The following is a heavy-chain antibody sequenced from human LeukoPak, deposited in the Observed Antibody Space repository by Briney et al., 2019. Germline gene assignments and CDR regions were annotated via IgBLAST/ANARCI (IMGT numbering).Heavy chain of an antibody. D-gene: IGHD2-15*01. CDR2: IYHSGST. V-gene: IGHV4-38-2*01. J-gene: IGHJ6*04. CDR3: ARGGYCSGGSCYFGYYYYYGMDD. Sequence: SETLSLTCAVSGYSISSGYYWGWIRQPPGKGLEWIGSIYHSGSTYYNPSLKSRVTVSVDTSKNQFSLKLSSVTAADTAVYYCARGGYCSGGSCYFGYYYYYGMDDWGKGTTVTVSS. CDR1: GYSISSGYY.